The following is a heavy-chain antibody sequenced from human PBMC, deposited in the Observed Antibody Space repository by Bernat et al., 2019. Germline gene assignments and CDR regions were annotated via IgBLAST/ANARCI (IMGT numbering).Heavy chain of an antibody. J-gene: IGHJ6*02. D-gene: IGHD2-2*01. Sequence: QVQLVESGGGLVKPGGYLRLSCAASGFTFSDYYMSWIRQAPGKGLEWVSYISSSGSTIYYADSVKGRFTISRDNAKNSLYLQMNSLRAEDTAVDYWAREHRPMGVVPAARSAYYYGMDVWGQGTTVTVSS. CDR1: GFTFSDYY. V-gene: IGHV3-11*01. CDR3: AREHRPMGVVPAARSAYYYGMDV. CDR2: ISSSGSTI.